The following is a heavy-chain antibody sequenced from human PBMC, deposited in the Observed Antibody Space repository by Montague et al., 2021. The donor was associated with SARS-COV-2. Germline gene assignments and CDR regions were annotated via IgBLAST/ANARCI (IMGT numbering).Heavy chain of an antibody. CDR2: IYYSGST. Sequence: SETLSLTCTVSGGSINSSSYYWGWIRQPPGKGLEWIGSIYYSGSTYYNPTLKSRVTISVDTSKNQFSLKLSSVTAADTAVYYCARDVSLRFGILIGPRHYYYGLDVWGQGTTVTVSS. J-gene: IGHJ6*02. CDR1: GGSINSSSYY. CDR3: ARDVSLRFGILIGPRHYYYGLDV. V-gene: IGHV4-39*07. D-gene: IGHD3-9*01.